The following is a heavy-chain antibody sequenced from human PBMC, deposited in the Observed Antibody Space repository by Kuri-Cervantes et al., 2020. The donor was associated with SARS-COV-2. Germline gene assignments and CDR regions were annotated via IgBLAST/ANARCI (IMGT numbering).Heavy chain of an antibody. CDR2: INHTGST. J-gene: IGHJ4*02. CDR3: ARGTYTYYDFWRGPYFDY. CDR1: GGSFSGYY. Sequence: SETLSLTCAVYGGSFSGYYWSWIRQSPGKGLVWIGEINHTGSTNYNPSLKSRVTISVGASKNQFSLKLNSVTAADTAVYYCARGTYTYYDFWRGPYFDYWGQGNLVTSPQ. V-gene: IGHV4-34*01. D-gene: IGHD3-3*01.